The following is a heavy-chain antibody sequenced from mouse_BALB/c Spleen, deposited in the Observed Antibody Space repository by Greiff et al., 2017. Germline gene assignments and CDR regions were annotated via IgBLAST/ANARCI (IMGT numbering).Heavy chain of an antibody. CDR2: ISTYYGDA. CDR3: AEWIVPYAMDY. J-gene: IGHJ4*01. Sequence: VQLQQSGAELVRPGVSVKISCTGSGYTFTDYAMYWVQQSHAKSLEWIGVISTYYGDASPNQKFKGKARVTVDKSSSTDKMELARMTSEESAIYYGAEWIVPYAMDYWGQGTSVTVSS. V-gene: IGHV1S137*01. CDR1: GYTFTDYA. D-gene: IGHD2-12*01.